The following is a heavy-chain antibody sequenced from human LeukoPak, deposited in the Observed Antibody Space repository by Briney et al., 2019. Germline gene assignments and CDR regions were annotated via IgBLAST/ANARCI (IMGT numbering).Heavy chain of an antibody. D-gene: IGHD4-23*01. Sequence: SETLSLTCTASGGSVNSYYWSWIRQPAGKGLEWIGRIYSSGSTNYNPSLKSRVSMSVDTSKNQFSLKLTSVTAADTAVYYCARGGKATVVTMWGQGILVTVSS. CDR3: ARGGKATVVTM. V-gene: IGHV4-4*07. J-gene: IGHJ4*02. CDR2: IYSSGST. CDR1: GGSVNSYY.